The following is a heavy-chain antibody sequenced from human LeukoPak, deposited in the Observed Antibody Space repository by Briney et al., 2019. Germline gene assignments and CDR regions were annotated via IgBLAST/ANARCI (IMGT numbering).Heavy chain of an antibody. Sequence: PSETLSLTCAVYGGSFSGYYWSWIRQPPGKGLEWIGEINHSGSTNYNPSLKSRVTISVDTSKNLFSLKLSSVTAADTAVYYCARAPYYGSGSYYRRGYYFDYWGQGTLVTVSS. CDR2: INHSGST. D-gene: IGHD3-10*01. CDR3: ARAPYYGSGSYYRRGYYFDY. J-gene: IGHJ4*02. CDR1: GGSFSGYY. V-gene: IGHV4-34*01.